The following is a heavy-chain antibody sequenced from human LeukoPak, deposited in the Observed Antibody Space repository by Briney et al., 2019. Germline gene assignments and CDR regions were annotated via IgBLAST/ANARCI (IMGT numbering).Heavy chain of an antibody. CDR3: ARRIAAAGVGIVY. CDR2: MNPASGNT. J-gene: IGHJ4*02. Sequence: ASVKVSCKASGHTFTSYDINWMRQATRQGLEWMGWMNPASGNTGYAQKFQGRVTMTRNPSISTAYMELSSLTSEDTAVYYCARRIAAAGVGIVYWGQGTLVTVSS. V-gene: IGHV1-8*01. CDR1: GHTFTSYD. D-gene: IGHD6-13*01.